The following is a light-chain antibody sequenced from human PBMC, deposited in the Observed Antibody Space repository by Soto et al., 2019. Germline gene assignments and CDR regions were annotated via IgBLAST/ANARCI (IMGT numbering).Light chain of an antibody. V-gene: IGLV2-11*01. CDR2: DVS. J-gene: IGLJ3*02. Sequence: QSALTQPRSVSGSPGQSVTMSCTGTSSDVGGYNYVSWYQQHPGKAPKLMLYDVSKWPSGVPDRFSGSKSGNTASLTISGLQAEDEADYYCCSYAGNSLWVFGGGTKLTVL. CDR1: SSDVGGYNY. CDR3: CSYAGNSLWV.